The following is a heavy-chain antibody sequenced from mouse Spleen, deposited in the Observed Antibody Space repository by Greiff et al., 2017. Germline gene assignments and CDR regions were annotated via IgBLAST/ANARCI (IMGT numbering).Heavy chain of an antibody. CDR3: ARGDYGSSYVAWFAY. CDR2: ISDGGSYT. D-gene: IGHD1-1*01. CDR1: GFTFSSYA. J-gene: IGHJ3*01. V-gene: IGHV5-4*01. Sequence: EVQGVESGGGLVKPGGSLKLSCAASGFTFSSYAMSWVRQTPEKRLEWVATISDGGSYTYYPDNVKGRFTISRDNAKNNLYLQMSHLKSEDTAMYYCARGDYGSSYVAWFAYWGQGTLVTVSA.